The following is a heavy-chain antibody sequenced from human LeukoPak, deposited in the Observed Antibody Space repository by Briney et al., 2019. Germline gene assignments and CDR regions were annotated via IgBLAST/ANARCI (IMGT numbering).Heavy chain of an antibody. V-gene: IGHV4-4*07. CDR3: ARDSATTGVAEGDAFDI. CDR2: LYTSGST. Sequence: SETLSLTCTVSGGSISSYYWSWIRQPAGKGLEWIGRLYTSGSTNYNPSLKSRVTISVDMSKNQFSLKLSSVTAADTAVYYCARDSATTGVAEGDAFDIWGQGTMVTVSS. D-gene: IGHD7-27*01. CDR1: GGSISSYY. J-gene: IGHJ3*02.